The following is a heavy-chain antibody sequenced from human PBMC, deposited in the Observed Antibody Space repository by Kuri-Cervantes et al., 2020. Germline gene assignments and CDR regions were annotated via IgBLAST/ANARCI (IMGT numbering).Heavy chain of an antibody. D-gene: IGHD3-10*01. J-gene: IGHJ3*02. Sequence: ASVKVSCKAPAYTFTRYAMHWVRQAPGQRLEWMGWINTGNGNTKYSQNFQGRVTINRDTFASTAYMELSSLRSEDTAVYYCARSTRLADYGTGEIDIWGQGTMVTVSS. CDR3: ARSTRLADYGTGEIDI. V-gene: IGHV1-3*04. CDR1: AYTFTRYA. CDR2: INTGNGNT.